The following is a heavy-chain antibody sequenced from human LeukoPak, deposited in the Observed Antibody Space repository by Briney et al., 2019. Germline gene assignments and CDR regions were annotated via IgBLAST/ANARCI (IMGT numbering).Heavy chain of an antibody. Sequence: ASVKVSCKASGYTFTGYYMHWVRQAPGQGLEWMGWINPNSGGTNYAQKFQGRVTMTRDTSISTAYMELSRLRSDDTAVYYCARDGACGGSCQIDYWGQGTLVTVSS. CDR1: GYTFTGYY. CDR2: INPNSGGT. CDR3: ARDGACGGSCQIDY. V-gene: IGHV1-2*02. J-gene: IGHJ4*02. D-gene: IGHD2-15*01.